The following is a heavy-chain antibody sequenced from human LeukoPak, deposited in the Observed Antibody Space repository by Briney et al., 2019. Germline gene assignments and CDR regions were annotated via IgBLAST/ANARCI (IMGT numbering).Heavy chain of an antibody. J-gene: IGHJ4*02. D-gene: IGHD2-2*01. V-gene: IGHV4-4*09. CDR3: AADPGYCSSTSCGHY. CDR2: IYTSGST. Sequence: KPSETLSLTCTVSGGSISSYYWSWIRQPPGKGLEWIGYIYTSGSTNYNPSLKSRVTISVDTSKNQSSLKLSSVTAADTAVYYCAADPGYCSSTSCGHYWGQGTLVTVSS. CDR1: GGSISSYY.